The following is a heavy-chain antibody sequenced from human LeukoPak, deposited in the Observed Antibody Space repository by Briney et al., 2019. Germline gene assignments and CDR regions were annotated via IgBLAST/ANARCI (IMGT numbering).Heavy chain of an antibody. CDR2: LSYTGKT. J-gene: IGHJ4*02. Sequence: SETLSLTCVVSGASVSSSHWNWIRQLPGKGLEWIGCLSYTGKTDYNPSLTSRVTISLDTSKNQVSLKLGSVTAADTAVYYCSEGYFEPFDHWGQGTLVTVSS. CDR3: SEGYFEPFDH. V-gene: IGHV4-59*02. CDR1: GASVSSSH. D-gene: IGHD2/OR15-2a*01.